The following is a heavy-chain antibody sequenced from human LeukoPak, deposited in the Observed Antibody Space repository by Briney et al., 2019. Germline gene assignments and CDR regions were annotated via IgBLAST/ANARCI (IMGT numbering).Heavy chain of an antibody. CDR3: ARRSRLYKHETTGYHDS. CDR1: GDYITTTNYY. Sequence: SETLSLTCNVSGDYITTTNYYWAWIRQPPGQGLEWIASIFYSGTTYYNPSLKSRVTISMDTSKKQISLRLSSVSATDTAIYYCARRSRLYKHETTGYHDSWGQGTRVTVSS. J-gene: IGHJ4*02. D-gene: IGHD3-9*01. CDR2: IFYSGTT. V-gene: IGHV4-39*01.